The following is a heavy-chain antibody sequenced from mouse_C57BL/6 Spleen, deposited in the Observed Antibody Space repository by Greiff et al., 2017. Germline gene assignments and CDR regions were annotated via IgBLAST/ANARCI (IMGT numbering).Heavy chain of an antibody. CDR3: TREYYGSSYGGAMDY. V-gene: IGHV14-1*01. CDR1: GFTFTDYY. J-gene: IGHJ4*01. CDR2: IAPEDGDT. Sequence: VQLQQSGAELVRPGASVKLSCTASGFTFTDYYMHWVKQRPEQGLEWIGRIAPEDGDTDYAPKFQGKATMTADTSSNTAYLQLSSLTSEDTAVYYCTREYYGSSYGGAMDYWGQGTSVTVSS. D-gene: IGHD1-1*01.